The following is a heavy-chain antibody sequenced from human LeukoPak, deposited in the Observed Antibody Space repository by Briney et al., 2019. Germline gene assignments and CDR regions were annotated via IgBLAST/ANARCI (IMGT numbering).Heavy chain of an antibody. CDR1: GFTFSSYA. Sequence: PGGSLRLSCAASGFTFSSYAMSWVRQAPGKGLEWVSAIGPSGGSTHHADSVKGRFTISRDNSKNTLYLQMNSLRAEDTAVYYCAKGNYDILTGNGYWGQGTLVTVSS. V-gene: IGHV3-23*01. CDR2: IGPSGGST. D-gene: IGHD3-9*01. CDR3: AKGNYDILTGNGY. J-gene: IGHJ4*02.